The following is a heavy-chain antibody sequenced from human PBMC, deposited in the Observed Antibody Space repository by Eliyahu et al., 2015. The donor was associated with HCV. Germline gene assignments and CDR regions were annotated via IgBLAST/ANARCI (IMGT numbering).Heavy chain of an antibody. CDR1: GGSFSGYY. D-gene: IGHD5-24*01. CDR3: ARGGWRDGYNYPSLGY. CDR2: INHSGST. V-gene: IGHV4-34*01. Sequence: QVQLQQWGAGLLKPSETLSLTCAVYGGSFSGYYWSWIRXXPGKGLEWIGEINHSGSTNYNPSXKSRVTISVDTSKNQFSLKLSSVTAADTAVYYCARGGWRDGYNYPSLGYWGQGTLVTVSS. J-gene: IGHJ4*02.